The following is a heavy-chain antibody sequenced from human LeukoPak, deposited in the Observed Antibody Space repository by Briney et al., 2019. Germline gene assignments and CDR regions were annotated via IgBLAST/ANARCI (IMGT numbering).Heavy chain of an antibody. CDR2: IYYSGST. CDR3: ARDFGVVMPLYYFDY. Sequence: SETLSLACTVSGGSISSGDYYWSWIRQNPGKGLEWIGSIYYSGSTYYNPSLKSRVTISVDTSKNQFSLKLSSVTAADTAVYYCARDFGVVMPLYYFDYWGQGTLVTVSS. D-gene: IGHD3-3*01. CDR1: GGSISSGDYY. J-gene: IGHJ4*02. V-gene: IGHV4-39*02.